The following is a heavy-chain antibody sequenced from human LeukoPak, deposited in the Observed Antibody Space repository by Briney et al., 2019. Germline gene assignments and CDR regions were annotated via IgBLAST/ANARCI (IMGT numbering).Heavy chain of an antibody. CDR1: GLTFYDQA. Sequence: GGCLRLSCAASGLTFYDQAMHWVRQAPGTGLEWVSLSGNDGSTYYADSVRGRFTISRDISKNSLYLEMSSLRTEDTALYHCASQTKYSGSAGSYWGAFDLWGQGTMVTVSS. CDR3: ASQTKYSGSAGSYWGAFDL. J-gene: IGHJ3*01. CDR2: SGNDGST. D-gene: IGHD3-10*01. V-gene: IGHV3-43*02.